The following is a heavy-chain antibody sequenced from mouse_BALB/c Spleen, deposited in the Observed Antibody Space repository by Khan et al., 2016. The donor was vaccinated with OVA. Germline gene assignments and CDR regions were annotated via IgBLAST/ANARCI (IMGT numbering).Heavy chain of an antibody. D-gene: IGHD1-1*01. J-gene: IGHJ2*01. CDR3: ARNYRSYFDY. CDR1: GYSFTGYF. V-gene: IGHV1-20*02. CDR2: INPHIGET. Sequence: EVQLQASGPELVKPGASVKISCKASGYSFTGYFMNWVMQSHGKSLEWIGRINPHIGETLYNQKFKGKATLTVDESSSTVHMELRSLASEYSAVYYCARNYRSYFDYWGQGTTLTVSS.